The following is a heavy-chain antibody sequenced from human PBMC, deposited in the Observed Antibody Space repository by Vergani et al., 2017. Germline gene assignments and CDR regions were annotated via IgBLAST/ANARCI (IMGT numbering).Heavy chain of an antibody. Sequence: EVQLLESGGGLVQPGGSLRLSCAASGFTFSSYAMSWVRQAPGKGLEWVSAISGSGGSTYYADSVKGRFTISRDNSKNTLYLQMNSLRAEDTAVYYCAKGTYDSSGYYYWDYYYGMDVWGQGTTVTVSS. J-gene: IGHJ6*02. V-gene: IGHV3-23*01. CDR2: ISGSGGST. D-gene: IGHD3-22*01. CDR3: AKGTYDSSGYYYWDYYYGMDV. CDR1: GFTFSSYA.